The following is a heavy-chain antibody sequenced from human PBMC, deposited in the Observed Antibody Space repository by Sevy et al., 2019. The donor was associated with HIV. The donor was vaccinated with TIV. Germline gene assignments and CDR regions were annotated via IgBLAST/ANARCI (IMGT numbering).Heavy chain of an antibody. J-gene: IGHJ4*02. Sequence: GGSLRLSCAASGFTFSNYAMSWVRQAPGKGLEWVSTFSSSGLSTFIGSAGTTYYTDSVKGRFTISRDNSKNTLYLQMNSLRPEDSAVYYCAREQKMGLYIDYWGQGTLVTVSS. CDR2: FSSSGLSTFIGSAGTT. CDR3: AREQKMGLYIDY. CDR1: GFTFSNYA. V-gene: IGHV3-23*01. D-gene: IGHD1-26*01.